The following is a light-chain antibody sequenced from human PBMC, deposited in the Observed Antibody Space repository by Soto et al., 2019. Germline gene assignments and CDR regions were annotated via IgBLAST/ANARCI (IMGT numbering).Light chain of an antibody. CDR3: QQYESSPLT. CDR1: QSVSSSF. V-gene: IGKV3-20*01. CDR2: RAS. Sequence: EIVLTQSPDTLSLSPGERATLSCRASQSVSSSFLAWYQQKPGQAPRLLIYRASSRATGIPDRFTGSWSGTDFPLTISRLEPEDFAVYYCQQYESSPLTFGGGTKVEI. J-gene: IGKJ4*01.